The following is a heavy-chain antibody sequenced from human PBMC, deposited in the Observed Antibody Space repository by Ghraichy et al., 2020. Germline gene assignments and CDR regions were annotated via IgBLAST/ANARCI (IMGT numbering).Heavy chain of an antibody. CDR2: ISSGGSTR. CDR1: GFTFSSYN. D-gene: IGHD6-19*01. Sequence: GGSLRLSCAASGFTFSSYNMNWVRQAPGKGLEWISYISSGGSTRYDANSVKGRFTISRDNAKNSLYLQMNSLRAEDTAVYYCGRGIRAEYNTGWGSAFDIRGQGTMVTVSS. V-gene: IGHV3-48*01. CDR3: GRGIRAEYNTGWGSAFDI. J-gene: IGHJ3*02.